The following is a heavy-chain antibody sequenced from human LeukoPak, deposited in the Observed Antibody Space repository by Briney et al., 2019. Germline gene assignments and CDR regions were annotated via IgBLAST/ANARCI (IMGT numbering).Heavy chain of an antibody. CDR3: ARDSSGYYAFDY. CDR1: GGTFSSYA. CDR2: IIPIFGTA. Sequence: ASVKVSCKASGGTFSSYAISWVRQAPGQGLEWMGGIIPIFGTANYAQKFQGRVTITTDESTSTAYMELSGLRSEDTAVYYCARDSSGYYAFDYWGQGTLVTVSS. D-gene: IGHD3-22*01. J-gene: IGHJ4*02. V-gene: IGHV1-69*05.